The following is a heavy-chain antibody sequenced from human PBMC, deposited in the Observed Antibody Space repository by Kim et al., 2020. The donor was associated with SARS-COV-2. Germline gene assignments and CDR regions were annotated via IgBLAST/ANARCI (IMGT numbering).Heavy chain of an antibody. J-gene: IGHJ5*02. Sequence: GGSLRLSCAASGFTFSSYGMHWVRQAPGKGLEWVAVISYDGSNKYYADSVKGRFTISRDNSKNTLYLQMNSLRAEDTAVYYCAKDQGYSYAPGWFDPWG. CDR1: GFTFSSYG. CDR2: ISYDGSNK. CDR3: AKDQGYSYAPGWFDP. V-gene: IGHV3-30*18. D-gene: IGHD5-18*01.